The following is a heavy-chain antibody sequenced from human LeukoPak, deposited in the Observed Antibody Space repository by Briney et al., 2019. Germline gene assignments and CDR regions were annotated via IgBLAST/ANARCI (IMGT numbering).Heavy chain of an antibody. D-gene: IGHD6-6*01. CDR1: GYTFISHA. V-gene: IGHV7-4-1*02. CDR2: INTNTGIP. Sequence: ASVKVSCKAFGYTFISHAMNWVRQAPGQGLELMGWINTNTGIPTYAQGFAGRFLFSLDTSVTTAYLQITSLTAEDTAVYYCARDLVSAGFDIWGQGTMVTVSS. J-gene: IGHJ3*02. CDR3: ARDLVSAGFDI.